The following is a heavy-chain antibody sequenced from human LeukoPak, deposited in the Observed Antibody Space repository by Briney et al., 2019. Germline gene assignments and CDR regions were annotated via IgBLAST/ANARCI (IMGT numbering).Heavy chain of an antibody. D-gene: IGHD4-23*01. V-gene: IGHV3-53*01. CDR1: GFTVSSNY. Sequence: PGGSLRLSCAASGFTVSSNYMSWVRQAPGKGLEWVSVIYSGGSTYYADSVKGRFTISRDNSKNTLYLQMNSLRAEDTAVYYCAREWYDYGGDSEGYWGQGTLVTVSS. CDR3: AREWYDYGGDSEGY. CDR2: IYSGGST. J-gene: IGHJ4*02.